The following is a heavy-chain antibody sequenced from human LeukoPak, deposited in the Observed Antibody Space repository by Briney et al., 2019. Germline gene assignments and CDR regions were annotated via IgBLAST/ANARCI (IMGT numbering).Heavy chain of an antibody. D-gene: IGHD5/OR15-5a*01. J-gene: IGHJ5*02. CDR2: IYYSGST. Sequence: SETLSLTCTVSGGSISSYYWSWIRQPPGKGLEWIGYIYYSGSTNYNPSLKSRVTISVDTSKNQFSLKLSSATAADTAVYYCARDRVGWFDPWGQGTLVTVSS. CDR1: GGSISSYY. CDR3: ARDRVGWFDP. V-gene: IGHV4-59*01.